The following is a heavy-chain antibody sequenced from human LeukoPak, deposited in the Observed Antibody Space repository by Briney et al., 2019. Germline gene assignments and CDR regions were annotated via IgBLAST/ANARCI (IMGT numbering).Heavy chain of an antibody. CDR1: GFTFSSYW. J-gene: IGHJ4*02. CDR2: INSDGSDT. D-gene: IGHD3-10*01. V-gene: IGHV3-74*01. Sequence: GGSLRLSCAASGFTFSSYWMHWIRQAPGKGLVWVSRINSDGSDTTYADSVKGRFTISRDNAKNTLYLQMNSLRAEDTAVYYCARVPYGSGTFDYWGQGTLVTVSS. CDR3: ARVPYGSGTFDY.